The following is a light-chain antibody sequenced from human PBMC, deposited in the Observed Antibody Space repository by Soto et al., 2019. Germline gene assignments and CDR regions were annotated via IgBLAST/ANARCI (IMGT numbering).Light chain of an antibody. CDR1: SSDVGGYNY. J-gene: IGLJ2*01. CDR2: EVS. CDR3: SSYEGSNNLV. V-gene: IGLV2-8*01. Sequence: QSALTQPPSASGSPGQSVTISCTGTSSDVGGYNYVSWYQQHPGKAPKLMIYEVSNRPSGAPDRFSGSKSGNTAALTVSGAQAEDEADYYCSSYEGSNNLVFGGGTQLTVL.